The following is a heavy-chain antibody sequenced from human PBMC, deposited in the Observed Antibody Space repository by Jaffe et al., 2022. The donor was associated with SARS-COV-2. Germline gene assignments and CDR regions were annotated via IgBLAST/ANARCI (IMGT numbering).Heavy chain of an antibody. V-gene: IGHV4-59*01. D-gene: IGHD6-13*01. CDR1: GDSLSSYY. CDR3: ARTLYNTNWFNFDS. CDR2: IHKTGNT. Sequence: QVQLQESGPGLVKPSETLSLTCTVSGDSLSSYYWNWIRQPPGKGLEWIGSIHKTGNTDYSPSLRSRVALSLDTSKNQFSLSLTSVTAADTAVYYCARTLYNTNWFNFDSWGQGTLVTVSS. J-gene: IGHJ4*02.